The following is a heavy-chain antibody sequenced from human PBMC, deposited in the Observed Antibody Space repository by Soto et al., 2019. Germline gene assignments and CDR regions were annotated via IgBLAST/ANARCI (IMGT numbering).Heavy chain of an antibody. Sequence: LSLTCSVSGGSISSGNFYWSWIRQPLGKGLEWIGYIYNAGGTSYNPSLKSRLSISADTSKNQFFLRLTSVTAADTAVYYCARGTPLDFWGQGTLVTVSS. V-gene: IGHV4-30-4*01. CDR1: GGSISSGNFY. CDR3: ARGTPLDF. CDR2: IYNAGGT. J-gene: IGHJ4*02.